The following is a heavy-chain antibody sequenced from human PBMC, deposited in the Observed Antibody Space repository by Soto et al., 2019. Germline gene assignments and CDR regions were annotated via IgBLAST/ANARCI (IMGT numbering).Heavy chain of an antibody. CDR1: GGTFSSYA. CDR2: IIPIFGTA. D-gene: IGHD1-1*01. CDR3: ARTLVEMATTGGYYYYGMDV. J-gene: IGHJ6*02. Sequence: QVQLVQSGAEVKKPGSSVKVSCKASGGTFSSYAISWVRQAPGQGLEWMGGIIPIFGTANYAQKFQGRVTITADESTSTAYKELSSLRSEDTAVYYCARTLVEMATTGGYYYYGMDVWGQGTTVTVSS. V-gene: IGHV1-69*01.